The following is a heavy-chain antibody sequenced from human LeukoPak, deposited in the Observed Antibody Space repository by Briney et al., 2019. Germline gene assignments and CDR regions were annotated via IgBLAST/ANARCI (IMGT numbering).Heavy chain of an antibody. CDR1: GFTFSSYW. CDR2: INSDGSST. D-gene: IGHD3-22*01. J-gene: IGHJ4*02. CDR3: ARDIENYYDSSGPGY. Sequence: GGSLRLSCAASGFTFSSYWMHWVRQVPGKGLVWVSRINSDGSSTSYADSVKGRFTISRDNAKNTLYLQMNSLRAEDTAVFYCARDIENYYDSSGPGYWGQGTLVTVSS. V-gene: IGHV3-74*01.